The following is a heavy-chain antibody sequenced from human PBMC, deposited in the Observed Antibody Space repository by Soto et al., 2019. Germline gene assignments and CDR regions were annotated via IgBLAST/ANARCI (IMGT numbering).Heavy chain of an antibody. D-gene: IGHD6-19*01. CDR2: IYPGDSDT. J-gene: IGHJ1*01. CDR3: ARHGTPSSGWSFFQH. CDR1: GYSFTSYW. Sequence: GESLKISCKGSGYSFTSYWIGWVRQMPGKGLEWMGIIYPGDSDTRYSPSFQGQVTISADKSISTAYLQWSSLKASDTAMYYCARHGTPSSGWSFFQHWGQGTLVTVSS. V-gene: IGHV5-51*01.